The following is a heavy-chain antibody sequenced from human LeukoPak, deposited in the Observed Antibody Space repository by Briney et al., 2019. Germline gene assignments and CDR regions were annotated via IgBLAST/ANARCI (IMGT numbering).Heavy chain of an antibody. D-gene: IGHD3-16*01. CDR1: GYSLGKNYY. J-gene: IGHJ4*02. CDR3: ARYDSRGSASTRFDY. Sequence: SETLSLTCAVSGYSLGKNYYWGWIRQSPGKGLEWIGRIYGRASTSYNPSLMNRVTMSVDASKNHFSLQLTSVTAADTAVYYCARYDSRGSASTRFDYWGPGILVTVSS. V-gene: IGHV4-38-2*01. CDR2: IYGRAST.